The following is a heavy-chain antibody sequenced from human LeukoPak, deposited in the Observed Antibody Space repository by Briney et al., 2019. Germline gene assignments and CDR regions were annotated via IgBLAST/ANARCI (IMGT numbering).Heavy chain of an antibody. J-gene: IGHJ4*02. CDR2: IYPGDSDT. V-gene: IGHV5-51*01. D-gene: IGHD4-17*01. CDR1: GYSFTSYW. CDR3: ARLPALYGDYPHYFDY. Sequence: GGSLRLSCKGSGYSFTSYWIGWVRQMPGKGLEWMGIIYPGDSDTRYSPSFQGQVTISADKSISTAYLQWSSLKASDTAMYYCARLPALYGDYPHYFDYWGQGTLVTVSS.